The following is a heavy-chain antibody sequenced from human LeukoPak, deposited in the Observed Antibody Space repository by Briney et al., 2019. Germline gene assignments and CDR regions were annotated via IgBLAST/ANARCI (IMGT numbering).Heavy chain of an antibody. CDR1: GFTFSSYV. D-gene: IGHD6-6*01. Sequence: GGSLRLSCAASGFTFSSYVMSWVRQATGKGLEWVSATSGPGGSRDYADSVKGRFTISRDSSKNTLYLQMNSLRAEDTAIYYCAKKVGLVSAPLYYFDLWGQGTLVTVSS. J-gene: IGHJ4*02. CDR2: TSGPGGSR. CDR3: AKKVGLVSAPLYYFDL. V-gene: IGHV3-23*01.